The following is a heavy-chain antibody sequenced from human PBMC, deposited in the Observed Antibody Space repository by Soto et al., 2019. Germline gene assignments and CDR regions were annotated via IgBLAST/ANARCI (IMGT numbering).Heavy chain of an antibody. CDR1: GFTFDDYA. V-gene: IGHV3-9*01. Sequence: PGGSLRLSCAASGFTFDDYAMYWVRQVPGKGLEWVSGISWNSGRIGYADSVKGRFTISRDNAKNSLYLQMNSLRPEGTALYYCTKARLWGGDGYNSYYYNAMDVWGQGTTVTVSS. J-gene: IGHJ6*02. CDR3: TKARLWGGDGYNSYYYNAMDV. CDR2: ISWNSGRI. D-gene: IGHD3-16*01.